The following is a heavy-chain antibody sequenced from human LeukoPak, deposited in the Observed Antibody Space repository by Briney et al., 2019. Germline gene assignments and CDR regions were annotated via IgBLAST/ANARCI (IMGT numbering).Heavy chain of an antibody. CDR1: GFTFSSYW. D-gene: IGHD3-10*01. Sequence: PGGSLRLSCAASGFTFSSYWMHWVRQAPGKGLVWVSRINSDGSSTSYADSVKGRFTISRDNAKNTLYLQMNSRRAEDTAVYYCARLSPSIDYYGSGSYYSLPYYYYYGMDVWGQGTTVTVSS. CDR3: ARLSPSIDYYGSGSYYSLPYYYYYGMDV. CDR2: INSDGSST. V-gene: IGHV3-74*01. J-gene: IGHJ6*02.